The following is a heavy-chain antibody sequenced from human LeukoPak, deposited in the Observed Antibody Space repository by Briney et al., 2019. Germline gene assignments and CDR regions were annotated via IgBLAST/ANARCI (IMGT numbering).Heavy chain of an antibody. CDR2: MNPNSGNT. J-gene: IGHJ4*02. D-gene: IGHD1-26*01. Sequence: ASVKVSCKASGYTFTSYDINWVRQATGQGLEWMGWMNPNSGNTGYAQKFQGRVTMTRNTSISTAYMELSSLRSEDTAVYYCARGEVEWELLGFDYWGQGTLVTVSS. CDR3: ARGEVEWELLGFDY. CDR1: GYTFTSYD. V-gene: IGHV1-8*01.